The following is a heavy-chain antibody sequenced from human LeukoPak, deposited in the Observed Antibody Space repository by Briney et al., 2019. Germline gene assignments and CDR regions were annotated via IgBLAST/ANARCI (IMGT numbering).Heavy chain of an antibody. D-gene: IGHD6-6*01. CDR3: ARERSIAARPDGSNYYYYGMDV. Sequence: GGSLRLSCAASGFTFSSYAIHWVRQAPGKGLEWVAVISYDGSNKHYADSVKGRFTISRDNSKNTLYLQMNSLRAEDTAVYYCARERSIAARPDGSNYYYYGMDVWGQGTTVTVSS. V-gene: IGHV3-30-3*01. J-gene: IGHJ6*02. CDR2: ISYDGSNK. CDR1: GFTFSSYA.